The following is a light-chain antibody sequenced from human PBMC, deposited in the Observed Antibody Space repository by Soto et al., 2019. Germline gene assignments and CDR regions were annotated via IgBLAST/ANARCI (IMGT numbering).Light chain of an antibody. Sequence: DIQMTQSPSTLSASVGDRVTITCRASQSISSWLAWYQQKPGKAPKLLIYKASTLESGVPSNFSGSGSGTEFTLTISSLQPEDFATYYCQQYNAYSWTFGQGTRLEIK. CDR3: QQYNAYSWT. J-gene: IGKJ5*01. CDR1: QSISSW. V-gene: IGKV1-5*03. CDR2: KAS.